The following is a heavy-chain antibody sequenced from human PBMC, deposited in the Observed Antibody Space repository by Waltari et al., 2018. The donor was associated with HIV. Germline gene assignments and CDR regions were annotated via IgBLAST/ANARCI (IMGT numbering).Heavy chain of an antibody. Sequence: EVQLVESGGGLIQRGGSLSVSCAGPVLAFGRFGRQWVRQAPGKGLEWVSYISGSSSAMYYADSVKGRFIISRDNAKNSLFLQMNSLRAEDTAVYYCARDDYGIFDYWGQGTQVSVSS. CDR3: ARDDYGIFDY. V-gene: IGHV3-48*01. CDR1: VLAFGRFG. D-gene: IGHD4-17*01. CDR2: ISGSSSAM. J-gene: IGHJ4*02.